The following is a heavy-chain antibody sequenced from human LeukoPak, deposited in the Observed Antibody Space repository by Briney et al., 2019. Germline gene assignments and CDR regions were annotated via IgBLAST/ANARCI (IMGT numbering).Heavy chain of an antibody. Sequence: QSGGSLRLSCAASGFTFSSYWMHWVRQAPGKGLVWVSRINSDGRSTTYADSVKGRFTITRDNAKNTLHLQMNSLRAEDTAVYYCARDDILTYANFDYWGQGTLVTVSS. CDR1: GFTFSSYW. CDR3: ARDDILTYANFDY. CDR2: INSDGRST. D-gene: IGHD3-9*01. V-gene: IGHV3-74*01. J-gene: IGHJ4*02.